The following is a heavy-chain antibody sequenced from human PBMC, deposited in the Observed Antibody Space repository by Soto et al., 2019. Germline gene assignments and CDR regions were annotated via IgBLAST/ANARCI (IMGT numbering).Heavy chain of an antibody. CDR2: IKSKTDGGTT. Sequence: GGSLRLSCAASGFTFSNAWMSWVRQAPGKGLEWVGRIKSKTDGGTTDYAAPVKGRFTISRDDSKNTLYLQMNSLKTEDTAVYYCTTGDDMITFGGVIAVDSYFDYWGQGTLVTVSS. V-gene: IGHV3-15*01. CDR1: GFTFSNAW. CDR3: TTGDDMITFGGVIAVDSYFDY. D-gene: IGHD3-16*02. J-gene: IGHJ4*02.